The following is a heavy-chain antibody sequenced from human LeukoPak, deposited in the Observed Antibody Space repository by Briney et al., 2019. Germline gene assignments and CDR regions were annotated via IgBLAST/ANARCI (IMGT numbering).Heavy chain of an antibody. CDR3: ARDDSDSPLNALDI. D-gene: IGHD3-22*01. Sequence: ASVKVSFQHCVYSLTDYYIHWLRQAPRQGREWVGWINGDSGDTHYAQRFQGRVTVTRDTSISTAYMEVSRLTSDDTAVYYCARDDSDSPLNALDIWGQGTMVTVSS. CDR2: INGDSGDT. V-gene: IGHV1-2*02. CDR1: VYSLTDYY. J-gene: IGHJ3*02.